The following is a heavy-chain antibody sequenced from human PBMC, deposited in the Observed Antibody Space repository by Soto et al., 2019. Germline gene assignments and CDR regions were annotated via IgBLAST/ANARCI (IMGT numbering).Heavy chain of an antibody. CDR3: AREGTTDSYYDSSGYDY. CDR2: INSDGSST. CDR1: GFTFGSYW. J-gene: IGHJ4*02. V-gene: IGHV3-74*01. D-gene: IGHD3-22*01. Sequence: GGSLRLSCAASGFTFGSYWMHWVRQAPGKGLVWVSRINSDGSSTSYADSVKGRFTISRDNAKNTLYLQMNSLRAEDTAVYNCAREGTTDSYYDSSGYDYWGQGTLVTVSS.